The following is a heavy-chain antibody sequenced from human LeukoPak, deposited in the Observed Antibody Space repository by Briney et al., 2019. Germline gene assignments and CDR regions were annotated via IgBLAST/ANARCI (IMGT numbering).Heavy chain of an antibody. Sequence: PSETLSLTCSVSGDSISTYHWNWIRKSPGKGLEWIAFMQSSGNSNYNPSLKSRVTMFVDTSKHQFVLNLRSVTAADTGVYYCARDKRDSYGRYFDHWGQGMLVTVSS. D-gene: IGHD5-18*01. CDR2: MQSSGNS. CDR3: ARDKRDSYGRYFDH. CDR1: GDSISTYH. J-gene: IGHJ4*02. V-gene: IGHV4-59*01.